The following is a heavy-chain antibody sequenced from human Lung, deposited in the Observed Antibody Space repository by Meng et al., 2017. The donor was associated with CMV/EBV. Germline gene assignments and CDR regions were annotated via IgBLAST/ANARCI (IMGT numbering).Heavy chain of an antibody. V-gene: IGHV3-30*02. Sequence: GGSLRLXCAASGFTFDTYGMHWVRQTPGKGLEWVAFVRHNGTNKFYGDAVTGRFTITRDNSKYTVYLEMNSLRLKETAVYECSKDELFIGVANAYFDYWGQGTLVTVSS. CDR3: SKDELFIGVANAYFDY. CDR1: GFTFDTYG. CDR2: VRHNGTNK. D-gene: IGHD2-15*01. J-gene: IGHJ4*02.